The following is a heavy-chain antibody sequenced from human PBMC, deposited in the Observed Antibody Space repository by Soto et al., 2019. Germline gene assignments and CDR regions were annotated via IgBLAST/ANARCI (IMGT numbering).Heavy chain of an antibody. CDR3: ARDRSLNFAVPPYGMDV. CDR1: GFMFSDHA. J-gene: IGHJ6*02. D-gene: IGHD3-3*01. Sequence: VGSLRLSCVVSGFMFSDHAMNWVRQAPGKGPEWISRIDESGGTTSYADSVKGRFTISRDNTRDSLYLHMSNLRAEDTAIYYCARDRSLNFAVPPYGMDVWGPGTTVTVSS. V-gene: IGHV3-48*03. CDR2: IDESGGTT.